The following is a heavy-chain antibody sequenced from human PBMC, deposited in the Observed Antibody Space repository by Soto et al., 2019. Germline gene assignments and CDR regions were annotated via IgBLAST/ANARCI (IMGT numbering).Heavy chain of an antibody. CDR2: INPSGGST. Sequence: ASVKVSCKASGYTFTSYYMHWVRQAPGQGLEWMGIINPSGGSTSYAQKFQGRVTMTRDTSTSTVYMELSSLRPEDTAVYYCARGTNYYDSSGYLEDIWGQGTMVTVSS. J-gene: IGHJ3*02. V-gene: IGHV1-46*01. CDR1: GYTFTSYY. D-gene: IGHD3-22*01. CDR3: ARGTNYYDSSGYLEDI.